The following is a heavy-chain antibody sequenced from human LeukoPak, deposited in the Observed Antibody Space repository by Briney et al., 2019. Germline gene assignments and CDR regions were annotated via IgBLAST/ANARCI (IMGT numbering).Heavy chain of an antibody. D-gene: IGHD3-10*01. V-gene: IGHV4-59*01. CDR1: GGSIISYS. J-gene: IGHJ6*04. CDR2: IYYIGST. Sequence: PSETLSLTCTVSGGSIISYSWSWIRQPPGKGLEWIGYIYYIGSTKYNPSLTIQVTISVDTSTNMLSPKLSSVTAADTDVYYCVRFYGFGELFSYGMEVWGEGTTVTVSS. CDR3: VRFYGFGELFSYGMEV.